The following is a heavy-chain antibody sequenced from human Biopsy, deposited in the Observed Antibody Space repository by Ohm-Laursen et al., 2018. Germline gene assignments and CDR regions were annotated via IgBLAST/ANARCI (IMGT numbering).Heavy chain of an antibody. CDR3: ARTPRDSFWSGSYKRGLWFDP. CDR1: GGSIISYY. D-gene: IGHD3-3*01. Sequence: GTLSLTCSVSGGSIISYYWTWIRQPPGKGLEWIGHVYNGGITNYNPSLKSRVTISKDTSKNQFPLQVNSGTAADTAVYFCARTPRDSFWSGSYKRGLWFDPWGQGTLVIVSS. CDR2: VYNGGIT. J-gene: IGHJ5*02. V-gene: IGHV4-59*12.